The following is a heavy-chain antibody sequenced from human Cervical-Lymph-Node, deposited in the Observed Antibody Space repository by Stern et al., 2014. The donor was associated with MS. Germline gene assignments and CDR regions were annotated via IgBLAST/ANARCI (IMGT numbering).Heavy chain of an antibody. CDR2: IYTTGST. CDR3: ARDKEDTNMAFRYFDN. CDR1: GGSVGSGSYD. J-gene: IGHJ4*02. Sequence: VQLVESGPGLVKPSQTLSLTCTVSGGSVGSGSYDWSWIRQPAGKGLEWTGRIYTTGSTYYNPSLKSRVSISIDPSKNQFSLKLTSVTAADTAVYYCARDKEDTNMAFRYFDNWGQGTLVTVSS. D-gene: IGHD5-18*01. V-gene: IGHV4-61*02.